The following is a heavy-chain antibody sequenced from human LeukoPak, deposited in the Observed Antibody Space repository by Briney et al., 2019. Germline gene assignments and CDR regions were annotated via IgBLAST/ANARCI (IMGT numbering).Heavy chain of an antibody. D-gene: IGHD2-21*02. V-gene: IGHV3-11*04. Sequence: GGSLRLSCAASGFTFSDYYMSWIRQAPGKGLEWVSYISSSGSTIYYADSVKGRFTISRDNAKNSLYLQMNSLRAEDTAVYYCARDRLYCGGDCYSFGWFDPWGQGTLVTVSS. J-gene: IGHJ5*02. CDR3: ARDRLYCGGDCYSFGWFDP. CDR2: ISSSGSTI. CDR1: GFTFSDYY.